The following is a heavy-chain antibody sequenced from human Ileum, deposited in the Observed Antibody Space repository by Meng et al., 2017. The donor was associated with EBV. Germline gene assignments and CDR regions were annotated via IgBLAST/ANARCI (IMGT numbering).Heavy chain of an antibody. V-gene: IGHV4-39*07. CDR3: ARTYYYDSSGYAPFDY. CDR1: GGSLSSSSYY. J-gene: IGHJ4*02. D-gene: IGHD3-22*01. Sequence: QLHRQESGPGLVKPSETLSLTCSVSGGSLSSSSYYWGWIRQPPGKGLEWIGNIHYSGSTYYNPSLKSRVTISVDTSKNQFSLKLRSVTAADTAVYYCARTYYYDSSGYAPFDYWGQGTLVTVSS. CDR2: IHYSGST.